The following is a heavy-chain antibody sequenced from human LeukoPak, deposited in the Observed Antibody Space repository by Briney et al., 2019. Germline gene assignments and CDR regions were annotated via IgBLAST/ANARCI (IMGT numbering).Heavy chain of an antibody. Sequence: GGSLRLSCTASGITFSDYCMNWIRQAPGKGMEWPSFISRGGSPIYYADSVKGQFTISRDNAKNSLYLQMNSLRVEDTPMYYCVITAGPPTDHWGQGALVTVSS. J-gene: IGHJ4*01. CDR2: ISRGGSPI. D-gene: IGHD1-14*01. CDR1: GITFSDYC. V-gene: IGHV3-11*04. CDR3: VITAGPPTDH.